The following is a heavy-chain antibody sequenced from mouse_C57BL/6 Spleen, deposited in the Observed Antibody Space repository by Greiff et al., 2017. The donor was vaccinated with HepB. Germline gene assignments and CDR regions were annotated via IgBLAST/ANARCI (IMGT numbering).Heavy chain of an antibody. J-gene: IGHJ3*01. CDR1: GYTFTDYY. CDR2: IYPGSGNT. CDR3: ARSDVDETWFAY. D-gene: IGHD2-3*01. V-gene: IGHV1-76*01. Sequence: VQLQQSGAELVRPGASVKLSCKASGYTFTDYYINWVKQRPGQGLEWIARIYPGSGNTYYNEKFKGKATLTAEKSSSTAYMQLSSLTSEDSAVYFCARSDVDETWFAYWGQGTLVTVSA.